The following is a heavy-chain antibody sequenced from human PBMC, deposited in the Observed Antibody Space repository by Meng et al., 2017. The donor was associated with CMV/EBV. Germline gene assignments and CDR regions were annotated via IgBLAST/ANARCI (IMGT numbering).Heavy chain of an antibody. J-gene: IGHJ4*02. V-gene: IGHV4-39*01. CDR3: ARRSIYGGSCYFDY. CDR1: GGSISSSSYY. CDR2: IYYSGST. D-gene: IGHD2-15*01. Sequence: SETLSLTCTVSGGSISSSSYYWGWIRQPPGKGLEWIGSIYYSGSTYYNPSLKSRVTISVDTSKNQFSLKLSSVTAADTAVYYCARRSIYGGSCYFDYWGQGTLVTVSS.